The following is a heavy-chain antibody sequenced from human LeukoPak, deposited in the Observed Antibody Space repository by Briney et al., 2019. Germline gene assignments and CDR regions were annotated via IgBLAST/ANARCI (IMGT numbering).Heavy chain of an antibody. Sequence: ASVKVSCKASGYTFNNHYIYWVRQAPGQGLEWMGMINPSGGSRSYAQKFQGRVTMARDTSTSTVYMELSSLRSEDTAVYYCARQGGYSNAIGMGYWGQGTLVIVSS. D-gene: IGHD5-12*01. CDR3: ARQGGYSNAIGMGY. J-gene: IGHJ4*02. CDR2: INPSGGSR. V-gene: IGHV1-46*02. CDR1: GYTFNNHY.